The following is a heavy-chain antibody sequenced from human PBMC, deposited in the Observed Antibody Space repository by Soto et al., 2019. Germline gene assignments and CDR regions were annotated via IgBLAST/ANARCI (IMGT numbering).Heavy chain of an antibody. Sequence: QVQLVQSGAEVKKPGASVKVSCKASGYTFTSYAMHWVRQAPGQRLEWMGWINAGNGNTKYSQKFQGRVTITRDTSASTAYMELSSLRSEDTAVYYCARDLAVTRTHYNWFDPWGQGTLVTVSS. J-gene: IGHJ5*02. CDR1: GYTFTSYA. D-gene: IGHD4-4*01. CDR3: ARDLAVTRTHYNWFDP. V-gene: IGHV1-3*01. CDR2: INAGNGNT.